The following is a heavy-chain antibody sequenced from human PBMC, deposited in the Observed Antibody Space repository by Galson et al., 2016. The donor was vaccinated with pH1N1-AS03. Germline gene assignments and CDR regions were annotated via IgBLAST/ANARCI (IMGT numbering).Heavy chain of an antibody. CDR3: ARATGTAGGVDY. V-gene: IGHV5-51*01. CDR2: IFARDSDT. D-gene: IGHD1-1*01. J-gene: IGHJ4*02. CDR1: GPTFTNYW. Sequence: QSGAEVKKPGEPLKISCKGSGPTFTNYWTAWVRQMPGKGLEWMGLIFARDSDTRYSPSFQGQVTISADKSINTAYLQWSSLKASDTAMYYCARATGTAGGVDYWGQGTLVSVSS.